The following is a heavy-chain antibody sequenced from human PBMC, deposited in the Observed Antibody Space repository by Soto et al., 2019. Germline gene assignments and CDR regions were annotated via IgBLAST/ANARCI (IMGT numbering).Heavy chain of an antibody. CDR3: ARGGGSDSFDY. CDR1: GASITFGGYS. Sequence: SETLSLTCTVSGASITFGGYSWSWIRQTPGKGLEWIGYINHLETTFYNPSFESRLTLSIDRAKNQFSLKLHSMSAADRAVYFCARGGGSDSFDYRCQGILVTVSS. D-gene: IGHD1-26*01. J-gene: IGHJ4*02. V-gene: IGHV4-30-2*01. CDR2: INHLETT.